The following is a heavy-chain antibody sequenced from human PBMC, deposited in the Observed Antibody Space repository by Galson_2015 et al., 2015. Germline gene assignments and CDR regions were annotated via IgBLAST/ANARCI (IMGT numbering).Heavy chain of an antibody. CDR1: GYTFTTYY. CDR3: ARNYNFFDY. Sequence: SVKVSCKASGYTFTTYYMHWVRLAPGQGLEWMGIINPSSGSATYTQKFQGRVTMTRDTSTNTLYMELSSLKSEDTAIYYCARNYNFFDYWGQGTLVTVSS. J-gene: IGHJ4*02. V-gene: IGHV1-46*01. D-gene: IGHD5-24*01. CDR2: INPSSGSA.